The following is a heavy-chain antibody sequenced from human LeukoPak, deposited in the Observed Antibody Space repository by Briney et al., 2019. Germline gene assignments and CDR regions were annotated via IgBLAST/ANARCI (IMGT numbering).Heavy chain of an antibody. V-gene: IGHV4-59*12. CDR3: ARRPPPFDY. CDR1: GDSISNYF. CDR2: VHYSGST. Sequence: SETLSLTCTVSGDSISNYFWSWIRQPPRKGLEWMAYVHYSGSTNYNPSLKSRVTISVDTSKNQFSLKLSSVTAADTAVYYCARRPPPFDYWGQGTLVTVSS. J-gene: IGHJ4*02.